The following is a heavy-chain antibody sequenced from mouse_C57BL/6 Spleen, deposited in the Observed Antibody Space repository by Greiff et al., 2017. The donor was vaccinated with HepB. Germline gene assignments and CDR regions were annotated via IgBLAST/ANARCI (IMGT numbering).Heavy chain of an antibody. D-gene: IGHD1-1*01. CDR3: ARDYYGSSYDWYFDV. CDR1: GYTFTSYW. V-gene: IGHV1-61*01. J-gene: IGHJ1*03. CDR2: IYPSDSET. Sequence: VQLQQPGAELVRPGSSVKLFCKASGYTFTSYWMDWVKQRPGQGLEWIGNIYPSDSETHYNQKFKDKATMTVDKSSSTAYMQLSSLTSEDSAVYYCARDYYGSSYDWYFDVWGTGTTVTVSS.